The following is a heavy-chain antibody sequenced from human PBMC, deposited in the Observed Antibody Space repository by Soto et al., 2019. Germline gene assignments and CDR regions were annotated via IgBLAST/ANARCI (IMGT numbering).Heavy chain of an antibody. CDR1: GFTFSSYA. CDR3: EKMAGLDILTGYHDFDY. CDR2: ISGSGGST. V-gene: IGHV3-23*01. J-gene: IGHJ4*02. Sequence: GGSLRLSCAASGFTFSSYAMSWVRQAPGKGLEWVSAISGSGGSTYYADSVKGRFTISRDNSKNTLYLQMNSLRAEDTAVYYCEKMAGLDILTGYHDFDYWGQGTLVTVSS. D-gene: IGHD3-9*01.